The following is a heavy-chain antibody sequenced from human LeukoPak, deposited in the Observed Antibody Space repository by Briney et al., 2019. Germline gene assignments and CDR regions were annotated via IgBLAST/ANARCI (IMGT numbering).Heavy chain of an antibody. Sequence: GGSLRLSCAASGFTFSSYSMNWVRQAPGKGLEWVSSISSSSSYIYYADSVKGRFTISRDDAKNSLYLQMNSLRAEDTAVYYCARDQTYYYDSSGYRNHYFDYWGQGTLVTVSS. V-gene: IGHV3-21*01. J-gene: IGHJ4*02. CDR1: GFTFSSYS. CDR2: ISSSSSYI. CDR3: ARDQTYYYDSSGYRNHYFDY. D-gene: IGHD3-22*01.